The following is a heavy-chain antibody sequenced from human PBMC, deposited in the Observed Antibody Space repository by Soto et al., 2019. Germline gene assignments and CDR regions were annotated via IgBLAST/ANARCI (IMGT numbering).Heavy chain of an antibody. D-gene: IGHD2-2*01. CDR1: GYTFTSYY. J-gene: IGHJ6*02. CDR3: ARGAGVPAALQAHYYYYGMDV. V-gene: IGHV1-46*01. CDR2: INPSGGST. Sequence: GASVKVSCKASGYTFTSYYMHWVRQAPGQGLEWMGIINPSGGSTSYAQKFQGRVTMTRDTSTSTVYMELSSLRSEDTAVYYCARGAGVPAALQAHYYYYGMDVWGQGTTVTVSS.